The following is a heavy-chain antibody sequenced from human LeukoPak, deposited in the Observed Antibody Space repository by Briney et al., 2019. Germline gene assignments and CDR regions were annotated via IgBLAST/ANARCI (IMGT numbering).Heavy chain of an antibody. CDR1: GGSISSGGYY. CDR2: IYYSGST. Sequence: SETLSLTCTVSGGSISSGGYYWSWIRQHPGKGLEWIGYIYYSGSTYYNPSLKSRVTISVDTSKNQFSLKLSSVTAADTAVYYCAGDRGYSGYVNAFDIWGQGTMVTVSS. D-gene: IGHD5-12*01. CDR3: AGDRGYSGYVNAFDI. V-gene: IGHV4-31*03. J-gene: IGHJ3*02.